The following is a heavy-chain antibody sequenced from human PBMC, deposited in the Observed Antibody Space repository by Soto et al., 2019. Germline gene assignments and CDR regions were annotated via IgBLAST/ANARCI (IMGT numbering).Heavy chain of an antibody. Sequence: KTSETLSLTCTVSGGSISSGDYYWSWIRQPPGKGLEWIGYIYYSGSTYYNPSLKSRVTISVDTSKNQFSLKLSSVTAADTAVYYCARDRRIDILTGYYPNDAFDIWGQGTMVTVSS. CDR2: IYYSGST. J-gene: IGHJ3*02. V-gene: IGHV4-30-4*01. D-gene: IGHD3-9*01. CDR1: GGSISSGDYY. CDR3: ARDRRIDILTGYYPNDAFDI.